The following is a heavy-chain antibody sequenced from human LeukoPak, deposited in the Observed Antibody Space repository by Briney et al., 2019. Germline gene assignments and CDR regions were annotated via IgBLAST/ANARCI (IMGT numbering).Heavy chain of an antibody. V-gene: IGHV1-69*05. Sequence: SVKVSRKASGGTFSSYAISWVRQAPGQGLEWMGGIIPIFGTANYAQKFQGRVTITTDESTSTAYMELSSLRSEDTAVYYCARLLDTLNWFDPWGQGTLVTVSS. CDR3: ARLLDTLNWFDP. J-gene: IGHJ5*02. D-gene: IGHD5-18*01. CDR1: GGTFSSYA. CDR2: IIPIFGTA.